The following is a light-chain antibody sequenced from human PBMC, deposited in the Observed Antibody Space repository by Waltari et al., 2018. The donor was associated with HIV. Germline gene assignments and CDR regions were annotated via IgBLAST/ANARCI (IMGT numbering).Light chain of an antibody. CDR2: KEN. J-gene: IGLJ2*01. CDR1: TSNIGSNY. V-gene: IGLV1-47*01. CDR3: NAGDDSLSGQWV. Sequence: QSVLTPPPSVSGTPGQRLTISCSASTSNIGSNYVYWYQQLPATDPELLIYKENKRPSGVADRFSGSRSGNSASWTSNGVQAEDEAEYYCNAGDDSLSGQWVFGGGTKLTVL.